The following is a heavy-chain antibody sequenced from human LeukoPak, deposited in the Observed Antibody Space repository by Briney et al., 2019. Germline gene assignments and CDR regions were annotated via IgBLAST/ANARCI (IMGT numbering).Heavy chain of an antibody. J-gene: IGHJ4*02. CDR1: GGSISSGDYY. CDR3: ARDQGPDYYDSSGYYHDY. V-gene: IGHV4-30-4*08. Sequence: PSETLSLTCTVSGGSISSGDYYWSWIRQPPGKGLEWIGYIYYSGSTYYNPSLKSRVTISVDTSKNQFSLKLSSVTAADTAVYYCARDQGPDYYDSSGYYHDYWGQGTLVTVSS. D-gene: IGHD3-22*01. CDR2: IYYSGST.